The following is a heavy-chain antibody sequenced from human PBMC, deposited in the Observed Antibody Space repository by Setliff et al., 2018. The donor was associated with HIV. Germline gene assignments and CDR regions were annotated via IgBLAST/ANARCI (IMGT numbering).Heavy chain of an antibody. CDR1: GYTFTSYD. Sequence: ASVKVSCKTSGYTFTSYDINWVRQATGQGLEWMGWMNPNSGNRGYAQKFQGRVTISRNTSISTAYMELSGLRSEDTAVYYCARNYGADSNYFDYWGQGTLVTVSS. CDR2: MNPNSGNR. D-gene: IGHD4-17*01. V-gene: IGHV1-8*03. J-gene: IGHJ4*02. CDR3: ARNYGADSNYFDY.